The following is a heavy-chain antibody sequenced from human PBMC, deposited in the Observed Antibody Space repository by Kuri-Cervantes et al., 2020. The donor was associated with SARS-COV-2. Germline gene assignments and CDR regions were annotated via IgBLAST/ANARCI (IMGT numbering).Heavy chain of an antibody. CDR3: ARDRGYCSSTSCFFDY. CDR1: GYSISSGYY. D-gene: IGHD2-2*01. CDR2: IYSGGST. J-gene: IGHJ4*02. Sequence: ETLSLTCTVSGYSISSGYYWGWIRQPPGKGLEWVSVIYSGGSTYYADSVKGRFTISRDNSKNTLYLQMNSLRAEDTAVYYCARDRGYCSSTSCFFDYWGQGTLVTVSS. V-gene: IGHV3-53*05.